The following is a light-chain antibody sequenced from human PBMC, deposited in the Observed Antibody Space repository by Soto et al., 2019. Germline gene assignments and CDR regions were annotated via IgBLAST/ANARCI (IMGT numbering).Light chain of an antibody. CDR1: RSLLKANGYTY. CDR2: LEY. J-gene: IGKJ1*01. V-gene: IGKV2-28*01. CDR3: MQTLESRT. Sequence: DIVMTQYPLSLTVTPGEPASISCGSSRSLLKANGYTYLHWFLQQPGQSPQLLIYLEYTRPPGVPDRFSGTGSGTHFTLEISRVEADDVGVYYCMQTLESRTFGQGTKVDIK.